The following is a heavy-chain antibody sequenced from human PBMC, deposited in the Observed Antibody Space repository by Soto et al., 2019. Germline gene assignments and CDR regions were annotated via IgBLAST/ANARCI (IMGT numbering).Heavy chain of an antibody. CDR1: GFTFSSYA. D-gene: IGHD3-22*01. J-gene: IGHJ1*01. Sequence: SLILSCAASGFTFSSYAMHWFRQAPGKGLEWVAVISYDGSNKYYADSVKGRFTISRDNSKNTLYLQMNSLRAEDTAVYYCARDVFSSDYYDRNVYSYWAQG. CDR3: ARDVFSSDYYDRNVYSY. V-gene: IGHV3-30-3*01. CDR2: ISYDGSNK.